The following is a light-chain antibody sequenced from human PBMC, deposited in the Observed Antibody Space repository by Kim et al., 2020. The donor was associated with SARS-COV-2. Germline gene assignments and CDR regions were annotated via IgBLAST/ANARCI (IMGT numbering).Light chain of an antibody. CDR1: QDINSR. V-gene: IGKV1-12*01. J-gene: IGKJ1*01. CDR3: QQANNFPWT. Sequence: ASVGDRVTITGRASQDINSRLAWYQQRPGMVPKLLIDGASNLQSGVPSRFSGSGSGTDFTLTIWNLQPEDFATYYCQQANNFPWTFGQGTKVDIK. CDR2: GAS.